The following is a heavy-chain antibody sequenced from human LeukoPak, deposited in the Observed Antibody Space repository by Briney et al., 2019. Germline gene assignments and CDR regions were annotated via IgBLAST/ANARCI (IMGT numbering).Heavy chain of an antibody. D-gene: IGHD3-22*01. CDR2: ISYDGSNK. V-gene: IGHV3-30*03. CDR3: AREKAITMIVVALDY. Sequence: GGSLRPSCAASGFTFSSYGMHWVRQAPGKGLEWVAVISYDGSNKYYADSVKGRFTISRDNSKNTLYLQMNSLRAEDTAVYYCAREKAITMIVVALDYWGQGTLVTVSS. CDR1: GFTFSSYG. J-gene: IGHJ4*02.